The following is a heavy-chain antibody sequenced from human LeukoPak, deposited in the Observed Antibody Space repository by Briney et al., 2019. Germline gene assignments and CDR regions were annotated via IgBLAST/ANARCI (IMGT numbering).Heavy chain of an antibody. J-gene: IGHJ6*04. V-gene: IGHV4-34*01. CDR1: GGSFSNYY. D-gene: IGHD3-10*01. CDR2: INHSGST. CDR3: AREAFTMVRGVIIESYYNYYGMDV. Sequence: SETLSLTCAVYGGSFSNYYWSWIRQPPGKGLEWIGEINHSGSTNYNPSLKSRVTISVDTSKNQFSLQLSSVTAADTAVYYCAREAFTMVRGVIIESYYNYYGMDVWGKGTTVTVSS.